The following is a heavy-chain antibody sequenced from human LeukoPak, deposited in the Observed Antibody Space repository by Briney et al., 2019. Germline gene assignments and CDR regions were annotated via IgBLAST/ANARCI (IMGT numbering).Heavy chain of an antibody. V-gene: IGHV1-2*02. CDR3: AREPQKYYYDSDY. D-gene: IGHD3-22*01. CDR2: INPNSGGT. J-gene: IGHJ4*02. Sequence: ASVKVSCKASGYTFTGDYMHWVRQAPGQGLEWMGWINPNSGGTNYAQKFQGRVTMTRDTSISTAYMELSRLRSDDTAVYYCAREPQKYYYDSDYWGQGTLVTVSS. CDR1: GYTFTGDY.